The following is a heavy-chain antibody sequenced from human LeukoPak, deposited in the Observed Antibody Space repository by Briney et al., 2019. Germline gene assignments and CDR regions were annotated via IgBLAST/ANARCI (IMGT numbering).Heavy chain of an antibody. Sequence: SETLSLTCTVSGGSISSYYWSWIRQPPGKGLEWIGYIYYSGSTNYNPSLKSRVTISVDTSKNQFSLKLSSVPAADTAVYYCARAGYYDFWSGYRVHAFDIWGQGTMVTVSS. V-gene: IGHV4-59*01. D-gene: IGHD3-3*01. CDR1: GGSISSYY. CDR2: IYYSGST. CDR3: ARAGYYDFWSGYRVHAFDI. J-gene: IGHJ3*02.